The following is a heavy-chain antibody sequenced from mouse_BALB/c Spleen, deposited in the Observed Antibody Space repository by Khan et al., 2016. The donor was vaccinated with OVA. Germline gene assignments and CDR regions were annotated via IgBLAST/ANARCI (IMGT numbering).Heavy chain of an antibody. CDR3: ARIKKIVAPYFDY. CDR2: TNPTNGRT. D-gene: IGHD1-1*01. V-gene: IGHV1S81*02. CDR1: GYTFTSYW. Sequence: QVQLQQSGAELVKAGASVKMSCKASGYTFTSYWMHWVKQRLGQGLEWFAETNPTNGRTYYNEKFKSKATLTVDQSSSTAYMLLSGPTFEDSAVYYCARIKKIVAPYFDYWGQGTTLTVSS. J-gene: IGHJ2*01.